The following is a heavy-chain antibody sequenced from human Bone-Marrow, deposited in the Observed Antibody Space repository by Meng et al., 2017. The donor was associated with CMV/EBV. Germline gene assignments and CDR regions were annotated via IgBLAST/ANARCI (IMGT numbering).Heavy chain of an antibody. CDR2: MYHTGNT. V-gene: IGHV4-38-2*02. J-gene: IGHJ3*02. CDR1: GYSTSSDYY. Sequence: SETLSLTCTVSGYSTSSDYYWGWIRQPPGKGLEWITSMYHTGNTYYNPSLRSRVSISVDTSKNQFSLRLSSVTAADTAVYYCARADDYDSSGYHPDAFDIWGQGTMVTVSS. D-gene: IGHD3-22*01. CDR3: ARADDYDSSGYHPDAFDI.